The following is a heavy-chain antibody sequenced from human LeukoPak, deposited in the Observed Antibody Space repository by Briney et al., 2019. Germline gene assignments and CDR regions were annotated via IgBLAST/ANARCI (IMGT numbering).Heavy chain of an antibody. CDR2: IYSGGST. D-gene: IGHD3-10*01. CDR3: ARESFYYASGSPSPSYGMDV. Sequence: GRSLRLSCAASGFNFSSYGMHWVRQAPGTGLEWVSVIYSGGSTYYADSVQGRFTISRDNSKNTLYLQMNSLRAEDTAVYYCARESFYYASGSPSPSYGMDVWGQGTTVTVSS. CDR1: GFNFSSYG. J-gene: IGHJ6*02. V-gene: IGHV3-66*01.